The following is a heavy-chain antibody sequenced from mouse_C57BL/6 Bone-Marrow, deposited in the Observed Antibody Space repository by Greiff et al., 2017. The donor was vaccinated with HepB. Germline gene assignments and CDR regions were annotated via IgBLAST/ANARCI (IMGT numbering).Heavy chain of an antibody. CDR3: TREKGLLLRNFDY. CDR2: IYPGNSDT. CDR1: GYTFTSYW. J-gene: IGHJ2*01. V-gene: IGHV1-5*01. Sequence: EVQLQQSGTVLARPGASVKMSCKTSGYTFTSYWMHWVKQRPGQGLEWIGAIYPGNSDTSYNQKFKGKAKLTAVTSASTAYMELSSLTNEDSAVYYCTREKGLLLRNFDYWGQGTTLTVSS. D-gene: IGHD1-1*01.